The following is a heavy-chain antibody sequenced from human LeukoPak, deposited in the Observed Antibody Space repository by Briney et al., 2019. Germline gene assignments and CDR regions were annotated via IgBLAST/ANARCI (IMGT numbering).Heavy chain of an antibody. V-gene: IGHV1-18*01. CDR2: ISIYSGNT. CDR3: ARDPGGTWGFDY. CDR1: GYTLTSHG. D-gene: IGHD7-27*01. J-gene: IGHJ4*02. Sequence: GASVKVSCKASGYTLTSHGLSWARQAPGQGLEWMGWISIYSGNTNYAQKFQDRISMTTDTSTNTAYMELRSLKSDDTAVYYCARDPGGTWGFDYWGQGALVTVSS.